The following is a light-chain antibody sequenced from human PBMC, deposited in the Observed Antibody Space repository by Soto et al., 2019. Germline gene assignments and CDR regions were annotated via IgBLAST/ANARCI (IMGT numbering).Light chain of an antibody. V-gene: IGKV1-6*01. CDR2: TAS. CDR1: QTISSW. Sequence: IPMTQSPSTLSGSVGDRVTITCRASQTISSWLAWYQQKPGKAPNLLIYTASTLQSGVPSRFSGSGSGTDFTLTISSLQPEDFATYYCIQDYNYPLTFGGGTKVDIK. J-gene: IGKJ4*01. CDR3: IQDYNYPLT.